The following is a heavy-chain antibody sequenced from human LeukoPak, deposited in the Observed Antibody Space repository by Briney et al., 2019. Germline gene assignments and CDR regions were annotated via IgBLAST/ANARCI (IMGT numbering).Heavy chain of an antibody. V-gene: IGHV5-51*01. CDR1: GYTFTNYW. D-gene: IGHD2-21*01. CDR2: VHPGDSDT. J-gene: IGHJ6*02. CDR3: ARHAHCCGGDCYSYYYSDMDV. Sequence: GESLKISCKGSGYTFTNYWIAWVRQMPGKGLEWMGIVHPGDSDTRYSPSFQGQVTISADRSISTAYLQWSSLKASDTAIYYCARHAHCCGGDCYSYYYSDMDVWGQGTPVTVSS.